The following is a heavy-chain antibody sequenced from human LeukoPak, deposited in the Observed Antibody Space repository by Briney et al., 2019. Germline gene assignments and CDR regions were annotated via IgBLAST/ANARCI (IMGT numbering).Heavy chain of an antibody. CDR2: INPSGGST. CDR1: GYTFTSYY. CDR3: ARDRYSSVFSAAHKNWFDP. Sequence: ASVKVSCKASGYTFTSYYMHWVRQAPGQGLEWMGIINPSGGSTSYAQKFQGRVTMTRDTSTSTVYMELSSLRSEDTAVYYCARDRYSSVFSAAHKNWFDPWGQGTLVTVSS. J-gene: IGHJ5*02. D-gene: IGHD6-19*01. V-gene: IGHV1-46*01.